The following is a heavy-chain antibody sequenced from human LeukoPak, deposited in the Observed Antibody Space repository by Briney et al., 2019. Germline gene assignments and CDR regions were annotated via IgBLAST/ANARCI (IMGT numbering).Heavy chain of an antibody. V-gene: IGHV4-38-2*01. CDR2: IYHSGST. Sequence: SETLSLTCAVSGYSISSGYYWGWIRQPPGKGLEWIGSIYHSGSTYYNPPLKSRVTISVDTSKNQFSLKLSSVTAADTAVYYCARRRITMVRGEGWFDPWGQGTLVPVSS. D-gene: IGHD3-10*01. J-gene: IGHJ5*02. CDR3: ARRRITMVRGEGWFDP. CDR1: GYSISSGYY.